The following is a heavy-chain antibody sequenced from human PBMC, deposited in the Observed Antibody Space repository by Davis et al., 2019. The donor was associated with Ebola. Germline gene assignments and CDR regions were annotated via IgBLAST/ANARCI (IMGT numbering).Heavy chain of an antibody. V-gene: IGHV1-18*01. D-gene: IGHD1-26*01. J-gene: IGHJ5*01. CDR1: RYTFTSDG. CDR2: ISAYNGNT. CDR3: AREAGATTRIYDS. Sequence: ASVKVSCKASRYTFTSDGISWVRQAPGQGLEWMGWISAYNGNTNYAQKLQGRVTITTDTSRSTAYMELRSLRSDDTAVYYCAREAGATTRIYDSWGQGTLVTVSS.